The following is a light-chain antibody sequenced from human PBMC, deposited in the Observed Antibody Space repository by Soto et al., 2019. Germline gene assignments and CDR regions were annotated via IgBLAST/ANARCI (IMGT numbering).Light chain of an antibody. CDR1: KLGNKY. V-gene: IGLV3-1*01. Sequence: SYELTQPPSVSVSPGQTASITCSGDKLGNKYACWYQQKPGQAPMLVIYKDRKRPSGIPERFSGSNSGNTATLTISGTQAMDEADYYFQVWDTSTRVFGGGTKLTVL. CDR2: KDR. CDR3: QVWDTSTRV. J-gene: IGLJ3*02.